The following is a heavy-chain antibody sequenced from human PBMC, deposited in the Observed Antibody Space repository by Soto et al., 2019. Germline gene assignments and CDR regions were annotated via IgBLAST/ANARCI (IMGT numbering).Heavy chain of an antibody. CDR1: GFTFSSYW. CDR3: ARDHIRGYSYGRSPYYYGMDV. Sequence: EVQLVESGGGLVQPGGSLRLSCAASGFTFSSYWMSWVRQAPGKGLEWVANIKQDGSEKYYVDSVKGRFTISRDNAKNSLYLQMNSLRAEDTAVYYCARDHIRGYSYGRSPYYYGMDVWGQGTTVTVSS. D-gene: IGHD5-18*01. V-gene: IGHV3-7*03. J-gene: IGHJ6*02. CDR2: IKQDGSEK.